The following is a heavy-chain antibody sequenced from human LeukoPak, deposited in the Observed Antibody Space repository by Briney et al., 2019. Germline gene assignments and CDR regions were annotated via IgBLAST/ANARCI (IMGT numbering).Heavy chain of an antibody. CDR1: GYSISSGYH. Sequence: SETLSLTCAVSGYSISSGYHWGWIRQPPGKGLEWIGSIYRSGSTYYNPSLKSRVTISVDTSKNQFSLKLSSVTAADTAVYYCARHPGYCSSTSCYISAFDIWGQGIMVTVSS. CDR2: IYRSGST. V-gene: IGHV4-38-2*01. CDR3: ARHPGYCSSTSCYISAFDI. D-gene: IGHD2-2*02. J-gene: IGHJ3*02.